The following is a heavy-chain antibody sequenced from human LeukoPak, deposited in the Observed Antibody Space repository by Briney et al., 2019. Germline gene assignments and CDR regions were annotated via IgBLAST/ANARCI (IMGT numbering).Heavy chain of an antibody. V-gene: IGHV4-30-2*01. Sequence: SQTLSLTCAVSGGSISSGGYSWSWIRQPPGKGLEWIGYIYHSGSTYYNPSLKSRVTISVDRSKNQFSLKLSSVTAADTAVYYCARDQYGDNGEYWFDPWGQETLVTVSS. CDR1: GGSISSGGYS. D-gene: IGHD4-17*01. J-gene: IGHJ5*02. CDR2: IYHSGST. CDR3: ARDQYGDNGEYWFDP.